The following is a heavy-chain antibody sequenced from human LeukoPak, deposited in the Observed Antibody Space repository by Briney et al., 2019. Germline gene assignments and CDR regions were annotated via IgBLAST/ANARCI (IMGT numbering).Heavy chain of an antibody. CDR3: ARDYGDPHYFDY. CDR2: IYTSGST. J-gene: IGHJ4*02. D-gene: IGHD4-17*01. Sequence: SQTLSLTCTVSGGSISSGSYYWRWLRQPAGKGLEWIGRIYTSGSTNYNPSLKSRVTISVDTSKNQFSLKLSSVTAADTAVYYCARDYGDPHYFDYWGQGTLVTVSS. V-gene: IGHV4-61*02. CDR1: GGSISSGSYY.